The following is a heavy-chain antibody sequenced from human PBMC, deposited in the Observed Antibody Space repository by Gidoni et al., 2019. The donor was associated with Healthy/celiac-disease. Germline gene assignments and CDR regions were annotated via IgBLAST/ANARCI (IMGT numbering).Heavy chain of an antibody. CDR3: ARDYPPSPDYYYYGMDV. CDR1: GGTFSSYA. Sequence: QVQLVQSGAEVKKPGSSVKVSCKASGGTFSSYAISWVRQAPGQGLEWMGGIIPIFGTANYAQKFQGRVTITADESTSTAYMELSSRRSEDTAVYYCARDYPPSPDYYYYGMDVWGQGTTVTVSS. D-gene: IGHD3-16*02. CDR2: IIPIFGTA. J-gene: IGHJ6*02. V-gene: IGHV1-69*01.